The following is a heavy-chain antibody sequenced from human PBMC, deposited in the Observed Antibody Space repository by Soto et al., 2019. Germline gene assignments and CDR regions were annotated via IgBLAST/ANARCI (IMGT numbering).Heavy chain of an antibody. CDR2: ISYDGSNK. V-gene: IGHV3-30*04. D-gene: IGHD3-3*01. J-gene: IGHJ6*02. Sequence: GGSLRLSCAASGFTFSSYGMHWVRQAPGKGLEWVAVISYDGSNKYYADSVKGRFTISRDNSKNTLYLQMNSMRAEDTAECYCARKVPFGVVRNGGYYGMDVWGQGTTVTVSS. CDR3: ARKVPFGVVRNGGYYGMDV. CDR1: GFTFSSYG.